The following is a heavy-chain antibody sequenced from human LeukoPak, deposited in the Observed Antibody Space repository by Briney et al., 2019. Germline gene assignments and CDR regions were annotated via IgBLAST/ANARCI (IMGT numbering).Heavy chain of an antibody. D-gene: IGHD5-18*01. CDR2: MYDTVNT. J-gene: IGHJ4*02. Sequence: SETLSLTCTVSGGSISSHYWSWVRQPPGKGREWIGYMYDTVNTKDNPSLTSRLTLSADTSKNQFSLRLGSVTAADTAVYYCATIKRGYPYGYFDFWGQGILVTVSS. CDR1: GGSISSHY. V-gene: IGHV4-59*11. CDR3: ATIKRGYPYGYFDF.